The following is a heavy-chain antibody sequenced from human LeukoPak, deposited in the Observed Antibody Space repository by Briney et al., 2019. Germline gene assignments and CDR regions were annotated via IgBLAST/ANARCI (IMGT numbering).Heavy chain of an antibody. D-gene: IGHD1-14*01. CDR2: INHSGST. Sequence: SETLSLTCAVYGGSFSGYYWSWIRQPPGKGLEWIGEINHSGSTNYNPSLKSRVTISVDTSKYQFSLKLRSVTAADTAVYYCARGGVRENRVYYGMDVRGQGTTVTVSS. CDR3: ARGGVRENRVYYGMDV. J-gene: IGHJ6*02. V-gene: IGHV4-34*01. CDR1: GGSFSGYY.